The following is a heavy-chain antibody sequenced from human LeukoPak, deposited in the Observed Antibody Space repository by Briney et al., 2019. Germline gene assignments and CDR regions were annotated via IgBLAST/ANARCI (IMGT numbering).Heavy chain of an antibody. CDR2: ISGSGGST. J-gene: IGHJ6*03. V-gene: IGHV3-23*01. Sequence: GGSLRLSCAASGFTFSSYAMSWVRQAPGKGLEWVSAISGSGGSTYYADSVKGRFTISRDNSKHTLYLQMDSLRAEDTAVYYCAKESGYEYYYYYYMDVWGKGTTVTISS. D-gene: IGHD5-12*01. CDR1: GFTFSSYA. CDR3: AKESGYEYYYYYYMDV.